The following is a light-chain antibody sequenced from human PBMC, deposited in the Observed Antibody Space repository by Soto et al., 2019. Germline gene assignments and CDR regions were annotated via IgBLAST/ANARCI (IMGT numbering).Light chain of an antibody. CDR1: ESISSW. CDR3: QQYNSYPWT. V-gene: IGKV1-5*01. J-gene: IGKJ1*01. Sequence: DIQMTQYSSTLSASVGGRVTITCRASESISSWLAWYQQKPGKAPKLLIYDASSLESGVPSRFSGSGSGTEFTLTISSLQPDDFATYYCQQYNSYPWTFGQGTKV. CDR2: DAS.